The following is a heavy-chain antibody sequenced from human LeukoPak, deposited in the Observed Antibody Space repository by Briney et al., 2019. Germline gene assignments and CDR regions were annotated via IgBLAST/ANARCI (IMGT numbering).Heavy chain of an antibody. J-gene: IGHJ2*01. D-gene: IGHD3-22*01. V-gene: IGHV3-23*01. CDR1: GFTFSSYG. CDR3: ATPYYYDISGPWYFDL. CDR2: ISGSGGST. Sequence: GGSLRLSCAASGFTFSSYGMSWVRQAPGKGLEWVSAISGSGGSTYYADSVKGRFTISRDNSKNTLYLQMNSLRAEDTAVYYCATPYYYDISGPWYFDLWGRGTLVTVSS.